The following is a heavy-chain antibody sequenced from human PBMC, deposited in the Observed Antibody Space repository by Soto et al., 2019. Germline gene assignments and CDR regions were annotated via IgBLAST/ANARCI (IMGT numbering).Heavy chain of an antibody. CDR2: INHSGST. J-gene: IGHJ6*02. CDR3: AWGGGWADYYYSGMDV. CDR1: GGSFSGYY. V-gene: IGHV4-34*01. D-gene: IGHD6-19*01. Sequence: QVQLQQWGAGLLKPSETLSLTCAVYGGSFSGYYWSWIRQPPGKGLEWIGEINHSGSTNYNPSLKSRVTISVDTSKNQFSLKLSSVTAADTAVYYCAWGGGWADYYYSGMDVWGQGTTVTVSS.